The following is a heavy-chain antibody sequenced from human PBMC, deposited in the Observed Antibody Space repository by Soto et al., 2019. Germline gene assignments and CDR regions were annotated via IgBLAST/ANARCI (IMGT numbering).Heavy chain of an antibody. CDR1: GGSFSGHY. D-gene: IGHD6-19*01. V-gene: IGHV4-34*01. CDR3: ARGAVQGGAPDKYYFDS. J-gene: IGHJ4*02. CDR2: INHSGST. Sequence: QVQLQQWGAGLLKPSETLSLTCAVYGGSFSGHYWSWIRQTPGKGLEWIGEINHSGSTNQTPSLKSRVSISVDTSKNQFSLKLGSVTATDTAVYYCARGAVQGGAPDKYYFDSWGQGTLVTVSS.